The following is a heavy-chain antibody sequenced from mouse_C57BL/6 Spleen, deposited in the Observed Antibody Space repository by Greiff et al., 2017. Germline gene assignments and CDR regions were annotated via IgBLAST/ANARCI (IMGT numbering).Heavy chain of an antibody. V-gene: IGHV14-2*01. CDR1: GSNIKVYY. Sequence: VQLKQSGAELVKPGASVKLSCTASGSNIKVYYMHWVKQRTEQGLEWIGRIAPEDGETKYAPKFQGKATLTADTFSNTAYLQIGRLTSEATAVYYCAWALYCFEYRGQGATLTVSS. CDR3: AWALYCFEY. D-gene: IGHD4-1*01. CDR2: IAPEDGET. J-gene: IGHJ2*01.